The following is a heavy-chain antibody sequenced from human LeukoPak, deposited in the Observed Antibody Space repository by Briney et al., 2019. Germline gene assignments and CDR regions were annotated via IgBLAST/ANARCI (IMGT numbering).Heavy chain of an antibody. CDR3: ARVKRRGFGEWSDFDY. V-gene: IGHV1-8*03. CDR1: GYTFTSYD. D-gene: IGHD3-10*01. Sequence: RASVKVSCKASGYTFTSYDINWVRQATGQGLERMGWMNPNSGNTGYAQKFQGRVTITRNTSISTAYMELSSLRSEDTAVYYCARVKRRGFGEWSDFDYWGQGTLVTVSS. J-gene: IGHJ4*02. CDR2: MNPNSGNT.